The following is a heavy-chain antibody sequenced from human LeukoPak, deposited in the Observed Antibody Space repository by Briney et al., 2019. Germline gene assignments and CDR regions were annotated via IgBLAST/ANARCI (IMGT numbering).Heavy chain of an antibody. CDR1: GFTFSSYS. J-gene: IGHJ5*02. V-gene: IGHV4-59*01. CDR2: IYYSGST. D-gene: IGHD2-2*01. Sequence: GSLRLSCAASGFTFSSYSMNWIRQPPGKGLEWIGYIYYSGSTNYNPSLKSRVTISVDTSKNQFSLKLSSVTAADTAVYYCARGEGSTSFNWFDPWGQGTLVTVSS. CDR3: ARGEGSTSFNWFDP.